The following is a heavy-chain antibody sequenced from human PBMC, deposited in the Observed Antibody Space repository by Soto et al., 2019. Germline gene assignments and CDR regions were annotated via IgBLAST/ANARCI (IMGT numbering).Heavy chain of an antibody. Sequence: QVQLQESGPGLVKPSETLSLTCTVSGGSISSYYWSWIRQPPGKGLEWIGYIYYSGSTNYNPSLKSRVTISVDTSKNQFSLKLSSVTAADTAVYYCASNRWDSRGYYYELAFDIWGQGTMVTVSS. V-gene: IGHV4-59*01. CDR2: IYYSGST. CDR1: GGSISSYY. D-gene: IGHD3-22*01. J-gene: IGHJ3*02. CDR3: ASNRWDSRGYYYELAFDI.